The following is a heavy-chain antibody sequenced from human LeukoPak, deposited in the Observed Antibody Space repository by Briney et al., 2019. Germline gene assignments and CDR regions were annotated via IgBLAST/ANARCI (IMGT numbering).Heavy chain of an antibody. V-gene: IGHV3-66*01. CDR2: IYSGGST. D-gene: IGHD3-22*01. J-gene: IGHJ3*02. CDR1: GFTYSHNG. Sequence: PGGSLRLSCVASGFTYSHNGMHWVRQAPGKGLELVSVIYSGGSTYYADSVKGRFTISRDNSKNTLYLQMNSLRAEDTAVYYCARERYYYDSSGYRPDDAFDIWGQGTMVTVSS. CDR3: ARERYYYDSSGYRPDDAFDI.